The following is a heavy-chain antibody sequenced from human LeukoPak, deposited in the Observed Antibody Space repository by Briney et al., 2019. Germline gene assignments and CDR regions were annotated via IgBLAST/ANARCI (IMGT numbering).Heavy chain of an antibody. J-gene: IGHJ4*02. V-gene: IGHV3-74*01. CDR3: VRSIVGAALDS. D-gene: IGHD1-26*01. Sequence: GGSLRLSCAASGFTFSSYWMHWVRQAPGKGLVWVARISGDGSGTNYADSVKGRFTISRDNAKNTLYLQMNSLRAEDTAVYYCVRSIVGAALDSWGQGTLVTVSS. CDR2: ISGDGSGT. CDR1: GFTFSSYW.